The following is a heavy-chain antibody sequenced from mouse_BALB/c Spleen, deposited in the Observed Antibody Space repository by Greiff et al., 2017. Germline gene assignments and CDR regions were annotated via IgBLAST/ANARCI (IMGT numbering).Heavy chain of an antibody. V-gene: IGHV1-80*01. CDR3: ARRGTDVYAMDY. Sequence: QVQLQQSGAELVRPGSSVKISCKASGYAFSSYWMNWVKQRPGQGLEWLGQIYPGDGDNNYNGKFKGKATRTADNSSSTAYMKLSSLTSEDSAVYFWARRGTDVYAMDYWGQGTSVTVSS. CDR1: GYAFSSYW. J-gene: IGHJ4*01. CDR2: IYPGDGDN. D-gene: IGHD2-14*01.